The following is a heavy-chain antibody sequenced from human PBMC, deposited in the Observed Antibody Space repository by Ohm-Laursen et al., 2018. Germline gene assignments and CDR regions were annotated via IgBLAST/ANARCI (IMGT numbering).Heavy chain of an antibody. V-gene: IGHV4-59*07. Sequence: SDTLSLTCTVSGASINSHHWSFIRQPPGEGLEWIAFVYYSGSTYYNPSLKSRVSMSVDTSNNQFSLQLRYVTAADTAVYYCASSGSPSRAWYSFDSWGQGTLVTVSS. CDR2: VYYSGST. CDR3: ASSGSPSRAWYSFDS. D-gene: IGHD6-13*01. CDR1: GASINSHH. J-gene: IGHJ4*02.